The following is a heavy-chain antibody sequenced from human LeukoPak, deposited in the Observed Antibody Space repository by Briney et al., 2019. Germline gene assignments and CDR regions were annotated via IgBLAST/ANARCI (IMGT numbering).Heavy chain of an antibody. CDR1: GYSISSGYY. CDR2: IYHSGST. J-gene: IGHJ4*02. V-gene: IGHV4-38-2*02. Sequence: SETLSLTCAVSGYSISSGYYWGWIRQPPGKGLEWIGSIYHSGSTYYNPSLKSRVTISVDMSKNQFSLKLSSVTAADTAVYYCARDRTFGDFDYWGQGTLVTVSS. D-gene: IGHD3-16*01. CDR3: ARDRTFGDFDY.